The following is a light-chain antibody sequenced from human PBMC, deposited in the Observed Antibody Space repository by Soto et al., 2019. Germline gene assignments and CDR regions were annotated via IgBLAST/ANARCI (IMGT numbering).Light chain of an antibody. CDR2: DIS. CDR3: QQYYSFTRT. Sequence: EVVMTQSPATLSVSPGERATLSCRVSQTVRRNLAWYQQRPGQAPRLLIYDISNRDTGVPARFSGSGSETECTRPIRSLQSEDFETDYCQQYYSFTRTFCQGTQVDIK. J-gene: IGKJ1*01. CDR1: QTVRRN. V-gene: IGKV3-15*01.